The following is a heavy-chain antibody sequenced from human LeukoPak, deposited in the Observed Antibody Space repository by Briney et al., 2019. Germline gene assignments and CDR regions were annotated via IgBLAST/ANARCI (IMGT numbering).Heavy chain of an antibody. Sequence: GGSLRLSCAASGFTFTSYVMSWVRQAPGKGLEWVSTISATGGYTYYADSVKGRFTISRDNSKNTLYLQMNGLRAEDTAVYYCAKGGSYRVQPYFDYWGQGALVTVSS. J-gene: IGHJ4*02. CDR3: AKGGSYRVQPYFDY. CDR2: ISATGGYT. D-gene: IGHD1-1*01. CDR1: GFTFTSYV. V-gene: IGHV3-23*01.